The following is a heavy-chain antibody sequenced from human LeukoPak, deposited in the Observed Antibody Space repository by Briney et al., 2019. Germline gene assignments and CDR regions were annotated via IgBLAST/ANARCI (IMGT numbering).Heavy chain of an antibody. J-gene: IGHJ4*02. CDR1: GYTFTSYY. CDR3: ARVPYDILTGYDY. V-gene: IGHV1-46*01. Sequence: ASVKVSCKASGYTFTSYYMHWVRQAPGQGLEWVGIVNPSGGSTSYAQKFQGRVTMTRDMSTSTVYMELSSLRSEDTAVYYCARVPYDILTGYDYWGQGTLVTVSS. CDR2: VNPSGGST. D-gene: IGHD3-9*01.